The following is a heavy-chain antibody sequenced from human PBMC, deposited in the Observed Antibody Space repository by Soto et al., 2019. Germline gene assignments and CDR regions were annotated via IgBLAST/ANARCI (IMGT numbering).Heavy chain of an antibody. J-gene: IGHJ4*02. CDR3: AKERSSGWSFDY. CDR2: ISGSGDST. V-gene: IGHV3-23*01. CDR1: GFTFSTYA. D-gene: IGHD6-19*01. Sequence: PGGSLRLSCAASGFTFSTYAMNWVRLAPGKGLEWVSGISGSGDSTYYADSVKGRFTVSRDNSKNTLYLQMNSLRAEDTAVFYCAKERSSGWSFDYWGQGTLVTVSS.